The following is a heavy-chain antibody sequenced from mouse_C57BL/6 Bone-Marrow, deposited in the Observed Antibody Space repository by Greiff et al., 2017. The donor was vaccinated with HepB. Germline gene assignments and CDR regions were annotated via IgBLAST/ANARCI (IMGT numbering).Heavy chain of an antibody. CDR2: FHPYNDDT. J-gene: IGHJ3*01. CDR3: ARRSAYGSSYEFAY. V-gene: IGHV1-47*01. CDR1: GYTFTTYP. D-gene: IGHD1-1*01. Sequence: VQRVESGAELVKPGASVKMSCKASGYTFTTYPIEWMKQNHGKSLEWIGNFHPYNDDTKYNEKFKGKATLTVEKSSSTVYLELSRLTSDDSAVYYCARRSAYGSSYEFAYWGQGTRVTVSA.